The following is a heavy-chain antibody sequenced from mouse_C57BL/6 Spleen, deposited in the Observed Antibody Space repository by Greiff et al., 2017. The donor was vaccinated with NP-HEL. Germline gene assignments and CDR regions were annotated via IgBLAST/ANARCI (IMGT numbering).Heavy chain of an antibody. CDR2: IWSDGST. V-gene: IGHV2-6-1*01. D-gene: IGHD2-4*01. CDR3: ARHHYDYSYYAMDY. Sequence: VQLQQSGPGLVAPSQSLSITCTVSGFSLTSYGVHWVRQPPGKGLEWLVVIWSDGSTTYNSALKSRLSISKDNSKSQVFLKMNSLQTDDTAMYYCARHHYDYSYYAMDYWGQGTSVTVSS. CDR1: GFSLTSYG. J-gene: IGHJ4*01.